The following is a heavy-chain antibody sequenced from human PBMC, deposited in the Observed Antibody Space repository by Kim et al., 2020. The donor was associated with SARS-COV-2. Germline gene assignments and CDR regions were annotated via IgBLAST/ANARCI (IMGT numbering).Heavy chain of an antibody. CDR1: GGTLSSHV. D-gene: IGHD6-13*01. J-gene: IGHJ2*01. CDR3: AREIAAGAEGYFDL. CDR2: ITPIIDIA. Sequence: SVKVSCKASGGTLSSHVISWVRQAPGQGLEWMGRITPIIDIANYAQKFQGRVTMTADKSTRKAYMELSRLTSEDTAIYFCAREIAAGAEGYFDLWGRGTLVTVSS. V-gene: IGHV1-69*04.